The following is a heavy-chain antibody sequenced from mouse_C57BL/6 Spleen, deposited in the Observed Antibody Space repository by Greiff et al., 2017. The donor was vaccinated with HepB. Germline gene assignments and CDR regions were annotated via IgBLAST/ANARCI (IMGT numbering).Heavy chain of an antibody. Sequence: VQLQQPGAELVRPGSSVKLSCKASGYTFTSYWMHWVKQRPIQGLEWIGNIDPSDSETHYNQKFKDKATLTVDKSSSTAYMQLSSLTSEDSAVYYCARSYYDYNYFDYWGQGTTLTVSS. CDR2: IDPSDSET. V-gene: IGHV1-52*01. CDR3: ARSYYDYNYFDY. CDR1: GYTFTSYW. D-gene: IGHD2-4*01. J-gene: IGHJ2*01.